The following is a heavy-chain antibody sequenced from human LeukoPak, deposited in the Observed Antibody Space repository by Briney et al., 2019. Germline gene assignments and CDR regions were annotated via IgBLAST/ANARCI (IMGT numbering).Heavy chain of an antibody. CDR3: ARDSDYYDSRGSFDY. D-gene: IGHD3-22*01. Sequence: PGGSLRLSCAASGFTFSSYAMHWVRQAPGKGLEWVAVISYDGSNKYYADSVKGRFTISRDNSKNTLYLQMNSLRAEDTAVYYCARDSDYYDSRGSFDYWGQGTLVTVSS. V-gene: IGHV3-30-3*01. CDR2: ISYDGSNK. J-gene: IGHJ4*02. CDR1: GFTFSSYA.